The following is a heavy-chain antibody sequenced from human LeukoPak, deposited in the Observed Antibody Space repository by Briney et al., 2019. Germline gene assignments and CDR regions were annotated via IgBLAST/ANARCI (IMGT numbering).Heavy chain of an antibody. CDR1: GGTFSSYA. CDR2: IIPIFGTA. V-gene: IGHV1-69*13. J-gene: IGHJ6*02. D-gene: IGHD6-13*01. CDR3: ARDRVSIAAAAPPRYYGMDV. Sequence: SVKVTCKASGGTFSSYASSWVRQAPGQGLEWMGGIIPIFGTASYAQKFQGRVTITADESTSTAYMELSSLRSEDTAVYYCARDRVSIAAAAPPRYYGMDVRGQRTTVTVSS.